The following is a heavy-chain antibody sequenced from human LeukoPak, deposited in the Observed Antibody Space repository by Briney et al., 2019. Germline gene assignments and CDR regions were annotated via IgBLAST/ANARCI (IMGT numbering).Heavy chain of an antibody. V-gene: IGHV4-38-2*02. CDR3: ARLKFYDSTGYSPGYYMDV. Sequence: PSETLSLTCTVSGYSMTGGYYWGWIRQPPGMGLQWIASDYPINTADYNPSLKTRVTMSTDLSKKQFSLRLRSVTAADTAVYYCARLKFYDSTGYSPGYYMDVWGKGTAVTVSS. CDR1: GYSMTGGYY. CDR2: DYPINTA. D-gene: IGHD3-22*01. J-gene: IGHJ6*03.